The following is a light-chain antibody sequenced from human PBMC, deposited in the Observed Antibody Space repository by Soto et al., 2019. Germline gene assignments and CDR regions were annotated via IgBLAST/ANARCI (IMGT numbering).Light chain of an antibody. CDR1: SSDVGGYTY. CDR3: CSYAGSYYV. J-gene: IGLJ1*01. Sequence: QSALTQPRSVSGSPGQSVTISCTGTSSDVGGYTYVSWYQPNPGKAPKLMIYDVSKRPSGVPDRFSGSKSGNTASLTISGRQAEDEADSYCCSYAGSYYVFGTGTKVTVL. CDR2: DVS. V-gene: IGLV2-11*01.